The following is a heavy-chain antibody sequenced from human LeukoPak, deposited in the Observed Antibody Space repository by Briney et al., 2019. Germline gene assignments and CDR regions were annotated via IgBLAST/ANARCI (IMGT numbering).Heavy chain of an antibody. V-gene: IGHV3-74*01. CDR3: AKAVYSNDGYYSFDR. J-gene: IGHJ4*02. D-gene: IGHD4-11*01. Sequence: GGSLRLSCAASGFIFRGYWMHWVRQAPGKGLVWVSRINSDGSSTNYADSVKGRFTVSSDNAKNTLYLQVNSLRAEDTAVYYCAKAVYSNDGYYSFDRGGEGTLVTVPS. CDR2: INSDGSST. CDR1: GFIFRGYW.